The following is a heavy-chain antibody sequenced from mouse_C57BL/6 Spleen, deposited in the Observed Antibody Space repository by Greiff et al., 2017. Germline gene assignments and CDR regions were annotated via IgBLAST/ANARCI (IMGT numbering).Heavy chain of an antibody. CDR1: GYTFTSYW. D-gene: IGHD1-1*01. CDR2: IDPSDSYT. CDR3: ASYYYGSIYWYFDV. Sequence: QVQLQQPGAELVRPGTSVKLSCKASGYTFTSYWMHWVKQRPGQGLEWIGVIDPSDSYTNYNQKFKGKATLTVDTSSSTAYMQLSSLTSEDSAVYYCASYYYGSIYWYFDVWGTGTTVTVSS. J-gene: IGHJ1*03. V-gene: IGHV1-59*01.